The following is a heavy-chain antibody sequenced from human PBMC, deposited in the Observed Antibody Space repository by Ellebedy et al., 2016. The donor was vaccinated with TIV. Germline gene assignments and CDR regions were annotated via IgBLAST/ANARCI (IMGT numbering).Heavy chain of an antibody. CDR3: ARIVAKGMDV. V-gene: IGHV4-4*07. D-gene: IGHD5-12*01. CDR1: GDSIGNYY. Sequence: SETLSLTCTVSGDSIGNYYWSWIRQPAGRELEWVGRVYTNGRTSYNPSFTSRIIMSIDTSKNQFSLKLSSVTAADTAVYYCARIVAKGMDVWGQGTTVTVSS. J-gene: IGHJ6*02. CDR2: VYTNGRT.